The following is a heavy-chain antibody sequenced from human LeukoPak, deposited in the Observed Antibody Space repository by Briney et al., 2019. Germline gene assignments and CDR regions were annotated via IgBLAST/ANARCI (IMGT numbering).Heavy chain of an antibody. J-gene: IGHJ4*02. CDR1: GFTFSSYW. D-gene: IGHD1-26*01. V-gene: IGHV3-7*01. CDR3: APRGGSYGYDY. Sequence: GGSLRLSCAVSGFTFSSYWMSWVRQAPGKGLEWVANINQDGSEKYYVDSVKGRFTVSRDNAKNSLYLQMNSLRAEDTAVYYCAPRGGSYGYDYWGQGTLVTVSS. CDR2: INQDGSEK.